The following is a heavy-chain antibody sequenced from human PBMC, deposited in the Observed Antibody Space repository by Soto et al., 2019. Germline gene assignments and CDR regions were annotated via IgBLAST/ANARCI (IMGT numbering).Heavy chain of an antibody. D-gene: IGHD6-13*01. J-gene: IGHJ4*02. CDR2: ISYNATNT. Sequence: PGGSLRLSCSASGFSFSNYALYWVRQTPGNGLHFVAAISYNATNTYYADSVRGRFTISRDNPKNTLYLQMNGLRAEDTAVYYCAQSSWYTAPPLDYWGQGTLVTVSS. CDR1: GFSFSNYA. CDR3: AQSSWYTAPPLDY. V-gene: IGHV3-30*07.